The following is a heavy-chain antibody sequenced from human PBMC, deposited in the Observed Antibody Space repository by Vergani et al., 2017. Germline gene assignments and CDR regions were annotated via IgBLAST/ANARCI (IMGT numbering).Heavy chain of an antibody. J-gene: IGHJ4*02. Sequence: EVQLVQSGAEVKKPGESLRISCKGSGYSFTSYWISWVRQMPGKGLEWMGRIDPSDSYTNYSPSFQGHVTISADKSISTAYLQWSSLKASDTARYYCASQLGYCSSTSCYYDILTELWGQGTLVTVSS. D-gene: IGHD2-2*01. CDR1: GYSFTSYW. CDR3: ASQLGYCSSTSCYYDILTEL. V-gene: IGHV5-10-1*01. CDR2: IDPSDSYT.